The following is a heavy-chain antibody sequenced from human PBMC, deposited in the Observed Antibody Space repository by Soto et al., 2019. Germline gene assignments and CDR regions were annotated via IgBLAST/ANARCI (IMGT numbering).Heavy chain of an antibody. CDR1: GFTFKNYA. CDR3: ASELVVVAGTDY. J-gene: IGHJ4*02. CDR2: ISNDGSSQ. V-gene: IGHV3-30-3*01. Sequence: ESGGGVVQPGRTLRLSCAASGFTFKNYAMHWVRQAPGKGPEWVALISNDGSSQYYADSVKGRFTISRDNSKNTLYLQMNSLRDEDTAVYYCASELVVVAGTDYWGQGTLVTVSS. D-gene: IGHD2-15*01.